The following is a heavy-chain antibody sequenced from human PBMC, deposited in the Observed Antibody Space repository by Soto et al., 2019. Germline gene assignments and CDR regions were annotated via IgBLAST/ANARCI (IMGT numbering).Heavy chain of an antibody. V-gene: IGHV4-34*01. D-gene: IGHD3-10*02. CDR3: ARGYVLYSEPTYSWFDP. CDR1: GGSFSGYY. CDR2: SNHSGST. J-gene: IGHJ5*02. Sequence: QVQLQQWGAGLLKPSETLSLTCAVYGGSFSGYYWSWIRQPPGKGREWIGESNHSGSTNYNPSLKSRITRSVDRSKNQFSLKLSSVTAADTGVYYCARGYVLYSEPTYSWFDPWGQGTMVIVSS.